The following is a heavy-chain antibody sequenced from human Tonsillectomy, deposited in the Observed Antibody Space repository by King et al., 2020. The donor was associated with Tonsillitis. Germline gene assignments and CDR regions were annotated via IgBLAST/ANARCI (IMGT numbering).Heavy chain of an antibody. Sequence: QLVQSGAEVKKPGSSVKVSCKASGGSVSSYDIRWVRQAPGQGLEWMGGIIPPFGTANYAQKFQGRVTITADESTSTAYMELSSLRSEETAVYYCARAHSSGYWAYNYYMDVWGKGTTVTVSS. CDR2: IIPPFGTA. J-gene: IGHJ6*03. V-gene: IGHV1-69*12. D-gene: IGHD3-22*01. CDR3: ARAHSSGYWAYNYYMDV. CDR1: GGSVSSYD.